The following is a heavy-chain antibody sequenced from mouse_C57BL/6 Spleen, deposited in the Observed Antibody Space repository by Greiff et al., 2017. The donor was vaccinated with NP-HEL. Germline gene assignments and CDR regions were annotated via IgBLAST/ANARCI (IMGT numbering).Heavy chain of an antibody. CDR2: IDPSDSYT. D-gene: IGHD1-1*01. CDR3: ARGNYGSSYGYVDV. J-gene: IGHJ1*03. CDR1: GYTFTSYW. Sequence: QVQLQQPGAELVMPGASVKLSCKASGYTFTSYWMHWVKQRPGQGLEWIGEIDPSDSYTNYNQKFKGKSTLTVDKSSSTAYMQLSSLTSEDSAVYYCARGNYGSSYGYVDVWGTGTTVTVSS. V-gene: IGHV1-69*01.